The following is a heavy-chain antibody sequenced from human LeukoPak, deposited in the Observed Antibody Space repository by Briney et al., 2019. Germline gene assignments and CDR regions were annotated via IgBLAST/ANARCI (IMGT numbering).Heavy chain of an antibody. V-gene: IGHV1-8*03. CDR1: GYTFTSYD. CDR3: ARAPSGSYYEAFDI. J-gene: IGHJ3*02. D-gene: IGHD1-26*01. CDR2: MNPNSGNT. Sequence: SVKVSCKASGYTFTSYDINWVRQATGQGLEWMGWMNPNSGNTGYAQKFQGRVTFTRNTSISTAYMELSSLRSEDTAVYYCARAPSGSYYEAFDIWGQGTMVTVSS.